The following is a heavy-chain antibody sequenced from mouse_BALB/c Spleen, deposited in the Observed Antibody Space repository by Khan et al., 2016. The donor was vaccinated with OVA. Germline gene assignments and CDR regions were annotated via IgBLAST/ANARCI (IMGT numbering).Heavy chain of an antibody. V-gene: IGHV1-63*02. Sequence: VQLQQSGGEVVRPGTSVKISCKASGYTFTNYWLGWVRQRPGHGLEWIGDIYPGGFLTNYNEQYKGMAILTVDSSSSSSNMQLSTLTSEDSAVYFCARWATWYFDVWGAGTTVTVSS. CDR1: GYTFTNYW. J-gene: IGHJ1*01. CDR3: ARWATWYFDV. CDR2: IYPGGFLT. D-gene: IGHD3-1*01.